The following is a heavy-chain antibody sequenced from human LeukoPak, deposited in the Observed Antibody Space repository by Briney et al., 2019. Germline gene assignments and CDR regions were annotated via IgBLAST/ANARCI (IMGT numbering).Heavy chain of an antibody. CDR2: INQDGNEK. J-gene: IGHJ5*02. CDR1: GFNFNSHW. CDR3: ARDANLRGYNGWFDP. Sequence: GGSLRLSCEGSGFNFNSHWMSWVRQAPGKGPEWVTNINQDGNEKYYAGSVKGRFTVSRDNVKKSVYLQMDNVRADDTGVYYCARDANLRGYNGWFDPWGQGTLVTVSS. V-gene: IGHV3-7*03. D-gene: IGHD3-10*01.